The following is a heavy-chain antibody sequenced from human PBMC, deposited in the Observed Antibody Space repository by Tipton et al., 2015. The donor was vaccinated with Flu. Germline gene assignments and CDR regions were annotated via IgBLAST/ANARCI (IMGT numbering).Heavy chain of an antibody. CDR3: TRGVSDGDNGMDV. D-gene: IGHD4-17*01. J-gene: IGHJ6*02. CDR2: SRNKANSYAT. Sequence: SLRLSCAASGFTFSDHYMDWVRQTPGKGLEWVGRSRNKANSYATRYAASVKGRFTISGDVSKNTAYLQMDSLKSEDTAVYYCTRGVSDGDNGMDVWGQGTTVTVSS. V-gene: IGHV3-72*01. CDR1: GFTFSDHY.